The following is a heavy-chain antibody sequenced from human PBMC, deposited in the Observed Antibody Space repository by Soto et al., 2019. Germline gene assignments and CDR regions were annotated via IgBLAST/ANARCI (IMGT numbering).Heavy chain of an antibody. J-gene: IGHJ6*02. CDR1: GYTFTSYG. Sequence: QVQLVQSGAEVKKPGASVKVSCKASGYTFTSYGISWVRQAPGQGLEWMGWISAYNGNTNYAQKLQGRVTMTTDKSTSTAYMELRSLRSDDTAVYYCARDVAAAATDDYYGMDVWGQGTTVTVSS. V-gene: IGHV1-18*01. D-gene: IGHD6-25*01. CDR3: ARDVAAAATDDYYGMDV. CDR2: ISAYNGNT.